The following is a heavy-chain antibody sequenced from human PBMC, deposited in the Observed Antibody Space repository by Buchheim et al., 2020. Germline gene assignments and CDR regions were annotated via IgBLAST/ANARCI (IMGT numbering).Heavy chain of an antibody. CDR2: IQYTGLA. D-gene: IGHD4-17*01. V-gene: IGHV4-31*03. J-gene: IGHJ4*02. CDR1: GVSISSGPFY. Sequence: QVQLQESGPGLVKPSQTLSLTCTVSGVSISSGPFYWTWIRQQPGKGLEWIGYIQYTGLAYVSPSLSSRLSMSVDTYQNQFSLTLTAVTAADTAIYYCARDRGAHDYGPIDFWGQGAL. CDR3: ARDRGAHDYGPIDF.